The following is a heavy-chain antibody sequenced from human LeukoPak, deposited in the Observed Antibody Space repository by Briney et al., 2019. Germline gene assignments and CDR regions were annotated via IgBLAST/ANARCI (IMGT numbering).Heavy chain of an antibody. CDR2: IIPIFGTA. D-gene: IGHD6-13*01. CDR1: GGTFSSYA. CDR3: ARDWYSSSWYENWFDP. J-gene: IGHJ5*02. V-gene: IGHV1-69*13. Sequence: GASVKVSCKASGGTFSSYAISWVRQAPGQGLEWMGGIIPIFGTANYAQKFQGRVTITADESTSTAYMELSSLRSEDTAVYYCARDWYSSSWYENWFDPWGQGTLVTVSS.